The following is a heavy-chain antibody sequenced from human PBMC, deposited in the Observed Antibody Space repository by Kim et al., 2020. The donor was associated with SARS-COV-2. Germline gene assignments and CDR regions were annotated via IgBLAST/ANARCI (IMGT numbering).Heavy chain of an antibody. CDR2: ISGSGGST. Sequence: GGSLRLSCAASGFTFSSYAMSWVSQAPGKGLEWVSAISGSGGSTYYADSVNGRCTISRDNSKNTLYLQMNSLRAEDTAVYYCAKGRGQQQLVLSYFDYWGQGTLVTVSS. V-gene: IGHV3-23*01. J-gene: IGHJ4*02. D-gene: IGHD6-13*01. CDR3: AKGRGQQQLVLSYFDY. CDR1: GFTFSSYA.